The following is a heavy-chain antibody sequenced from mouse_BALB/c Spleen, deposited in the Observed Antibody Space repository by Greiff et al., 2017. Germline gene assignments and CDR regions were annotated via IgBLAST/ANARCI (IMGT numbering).Heavy chain of an antibody. V-gene: IGHV14-4*02. Sequence: VQLQQSGAELVRSGASVKLSCTASGFNIKDYYMHWVKQRPEQGLEWIGWIDPENGDTEYAPKFKGKATFTVDTSSSTAYMQFNSLTSEDSAVYYCARSNWFYAMDYWGQGTSVTVSS. CDR3: ARSNWFYAMDY. CDR1: GFNIKDYY. CDR2: IDPENGDT. J-gene: IGHJ4*01. D-gene: IGHD4-1*01.